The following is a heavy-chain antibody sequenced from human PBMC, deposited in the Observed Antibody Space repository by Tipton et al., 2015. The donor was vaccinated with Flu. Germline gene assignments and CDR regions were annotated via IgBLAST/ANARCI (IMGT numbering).Heavy chain of an antibody. J-gene: IGHJ5*02. CDR1: GGSISSYH. Sequence: GLVKPSETLSLTCTVSGGSISSYHWSWIRQPPGKGLEWIAYIHYSGTTRYNPSLKSRATISVDTSKNQFSLKLSSVTAADTAVYYCARKTGTTLNWFDPWGQGTLVTVSS. CDR2: IHYSGTT. CDR3: ARKTGTTLNWFDP. D-gene: IGHD1-1*01. V-gene: IGHV4-59*01.